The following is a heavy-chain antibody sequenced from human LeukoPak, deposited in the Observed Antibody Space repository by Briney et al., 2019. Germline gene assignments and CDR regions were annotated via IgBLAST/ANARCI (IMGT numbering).Heavy chain of an antibody. CDR1: GGSFTGPY. CDR3: ARDGYGPTDY. V-gene: IGHV4-59*11. D-gene: IGHD5-18*01. J-gene: IGHJ4*02. Sequence: KASETLSLTCTVSGGSFTGPYWSWIRQTPGKGLEWIGYIYHNGDTKYNPSLKSRVTMSVDTSKNQFSLKLSSVTLADTAVYYCARDGYGPTDYWGKGSLVTVSS. CDR2: IYHNGDT.